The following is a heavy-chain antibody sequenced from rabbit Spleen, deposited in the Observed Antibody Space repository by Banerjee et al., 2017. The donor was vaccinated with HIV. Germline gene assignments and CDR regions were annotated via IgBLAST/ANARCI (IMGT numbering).Heavy chain of an antibody. Sequence: QEQLVESGGGLVQPEGSPTLTCKVSGLDFSSNFWICWVRQPPGKGPEWIACVAAGVSFTSYYATWAKGRFTISKTSSTTVTLQMTSLTVADTATYFCARDAGRGDYIDGVFNLWGQGTLVTVS. D-gene: IGHD8-1*01. V-gene: IGHV1S45*01. CDR1: GLDFSSNFW. CDR3: ARDAGRGDYIDGVFNL. J-gene: IGHJ4*01. CDR2: VAAGVSFTS.